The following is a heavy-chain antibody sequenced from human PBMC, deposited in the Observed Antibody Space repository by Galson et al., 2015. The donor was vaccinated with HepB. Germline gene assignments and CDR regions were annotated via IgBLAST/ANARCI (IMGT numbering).Heavy chain of an antibody. D-gene: IGHD6-19*01. Sequence: LSLTCTVSGGSISSYYWSWIRQPPGKGLEWIGYIYYSGSTNYNPSLKSRVTISLDTSKNQFSLKLSSVTAADTAVYYCARHRTGYSSGWYAYHLDYWGQGILVTVSS. V-gene: IGHV4-59*08. CDR3: ARHRTGYSSGWYAYHLDY. CDR1: GGSISSYY. CDR2: IYYSGST. J-gene: IGHJ4*02.